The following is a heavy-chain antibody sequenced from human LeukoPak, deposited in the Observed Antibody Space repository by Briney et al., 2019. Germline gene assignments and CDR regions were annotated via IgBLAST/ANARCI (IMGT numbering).Heavy chain of an antibody. CDR3: ARTTEGGYTYGYFYYYYMDV. Sequence: SETLSLTCAVYGGSFSGYYWSWIRQPPGKGLEWIGEINHSGSTNYNPSLKSRVTISVDTSKNQFSLKLSSVTAADTAVYYCARTTEGGYTYGYFYYYYMDVWGKGTTVTIS. CDR2: INHSGST. CDR1: GGSFSGYY. J-gene: IGHJ6*03. V-gene: IGHV4-34*01. D-gene: IGHD5-18*01.